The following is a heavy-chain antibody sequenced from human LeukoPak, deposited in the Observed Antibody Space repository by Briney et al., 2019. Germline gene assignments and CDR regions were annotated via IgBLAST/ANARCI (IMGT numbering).Heavy chain of an antibody. J-gene: IGHJ4*02. V-gene: IGHV3-7*01. CDR2: IKQDGSEK. D-gene: IGHD3-22*01. CDR1: GFTFSSYW. CDR3: ARAGFTYYYDSSGYTKFDY. Sequence: GGSLRLSRAASGFTFSSYWMSWVRQAPGRGLEWVANIKQDGSEKYYVDSVKGRFTISRDNAKNSLYLQMNSLRAEDTAVYYCARAGFTYYYDSSGYTKFDYWGQGTLVTVSS.